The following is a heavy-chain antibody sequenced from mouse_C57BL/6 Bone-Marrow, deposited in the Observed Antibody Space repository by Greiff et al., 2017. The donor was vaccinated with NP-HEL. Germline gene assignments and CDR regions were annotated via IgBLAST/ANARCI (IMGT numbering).Heavy chain of an antibody. CDR2: ISYDGSN. V-gene: IGHV3-6*01. CDR1: GYSITSGYY. J-gene: IGHJ3*01. Sequence: EVQLQESGPGLVKPSQSLSLTCSVTGYSITSGYYWNWIRQFPGNKLEWMGYISYDGSNNYNPSLKNRISFTRDTSTNPFFLPLNSVTTEDTATYYGAGAPHDGISYVRGFAYWGQRTLVTVSA. CDR3: AGAPHDGISYVRGFAY. D-gene: IGHD1-1*01.